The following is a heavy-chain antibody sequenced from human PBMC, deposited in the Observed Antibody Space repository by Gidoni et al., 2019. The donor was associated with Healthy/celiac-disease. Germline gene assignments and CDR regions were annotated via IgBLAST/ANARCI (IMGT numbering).Heavy chain of an antibody. D-gene: IGHD6-13*01. CDR1: GFTFSGYA. CDR2: ISYDGSNK. CDR3: ARAPAGTLYYFDY. J-gene: IGHJ4*02. Sequence: QVQLVESGGGVVQPGRSLRLSCASSGFTFSGYAMHWVRQAPGKGLEWVAVISYDGSNKYYADSVKGRFTISRDNSKNTLYLQMNSLRAEDTAVYYCARAPAGTLYYFDYWGQGTLVTVSS. V-gene: IGHV3-30-3*01.